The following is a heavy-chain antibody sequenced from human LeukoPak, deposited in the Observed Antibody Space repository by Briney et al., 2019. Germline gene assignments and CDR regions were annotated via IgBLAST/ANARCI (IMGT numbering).Heavy chain of an antibody. J-gene: IGHJ6*03. V-gene: IGHV4-34*01. D-gene: IGHD4-17*01. Sequence: PSETLSLTCAVYGGSFSGYYWSWIRQPPGKGLEWIGEINHSGSTNYNPSLKSRVTISVDTSKNQFSLKLSSVTAADTAVYYCARSRSPYYYYYMDDWGKGTTVTVSS. CDR1: GGSFSGYY. CDR2: INHSGST. CDR3: ARSRSPYYYYYMDD.